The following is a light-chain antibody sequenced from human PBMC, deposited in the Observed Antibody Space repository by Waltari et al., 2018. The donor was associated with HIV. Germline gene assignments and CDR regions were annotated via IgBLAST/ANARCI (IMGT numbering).Light chain of an antibody. V-gene: IGLV1-51*01. CDR2: ANN. CDR3: GTLDSSLMAYV. CDR1: SSNIGNNY. Sequence: QSVLTQPPSVSAAPGQKVTISCSGSSSNIGNNYVSWYQQLPGTAPKLLIYANNKRPSGIPDRFSGSQSGTSATLVITGLQTGDEADYYCGTLDSSLMAYVFGTGTKVTVL. J-gene: IGLJ1*01.